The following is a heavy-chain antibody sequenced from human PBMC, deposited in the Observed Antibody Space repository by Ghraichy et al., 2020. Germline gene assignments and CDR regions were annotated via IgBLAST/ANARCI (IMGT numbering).Heavy chain of an antibody. Sequence: GGSLNISCAASGFTFSSYSMNWVRQAPGKGLEWVSYISSSSSTIYYADSVKGRFTISRDNAKNSLYLQMNSLRDEDTAVYYCARDRRYYDSSGPYYYYGMDVWGQGTTVTVSS. D-gene: IGHD3-22*01. J-gene: IGHJ6*02. CDR2: ISSSSSTI. CDR3: ARDRRYYDSSGPYYYYGMDV. CDR1: GFTFSSYS. V-gene: IGHV3-48*02.